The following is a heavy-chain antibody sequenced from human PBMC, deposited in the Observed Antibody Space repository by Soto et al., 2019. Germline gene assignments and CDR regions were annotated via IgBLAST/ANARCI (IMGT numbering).Heavy chain of an antibody. CDR1: GFTFSSYA. D-gene: IGHD2-8*01. J-gene: IGHJ4*02. CDR2: ISGSGGST. V-gene: IGHV3-23*01. CDR3: ARKGIVLMVYGGDY. Sequence: GGSLRLSCAASGFTFSSYAMSWVRQAPGKGLEWVSAISGSGGSTYYADSVKGRFTISRDNSKNTLYLQMNSLRAEDTAVYYCARKGIVLMVYGGDYWGQGTLVTVSS.